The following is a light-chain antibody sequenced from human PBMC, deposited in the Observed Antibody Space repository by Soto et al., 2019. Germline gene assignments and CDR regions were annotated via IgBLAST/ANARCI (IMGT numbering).Light chain of an antibody. V-gene: IGKV3-15*01. Sequence: EIVMTQSPATLSASPGDRVTLSCRASESIGSNVDWYQQKAGQAPRLLMYGTTVRATGIPPRFSGSGSDTEFSLTSSGLQPEDFAIYYWQQWILWTLGQGTRLELK. J-gene: IGKJ1*01. CDR1: ESIGSN. CDR2: GTT. CDR3: QQWILWT.